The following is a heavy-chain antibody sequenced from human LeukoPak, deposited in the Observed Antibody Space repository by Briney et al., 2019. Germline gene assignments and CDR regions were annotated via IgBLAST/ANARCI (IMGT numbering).Heavy chain of an antibody. D-gene: IGHD1-26*01. V-gene: IGHV4-34*01. CDR1: GGSFSGYY. CDR2: INDSRST. CDR3: ARESGMITDY. Sequence: SETLSLTLAVYGGSFSGYYWSWIRQPPGKGLDWSGEINDSRSTNYDPSLKSRVTISVDTSQNQFSLKLSSVTAADTAVYYCARESGMITDYWGQGTLVTVSS. J-gene: IGHJ4*02.